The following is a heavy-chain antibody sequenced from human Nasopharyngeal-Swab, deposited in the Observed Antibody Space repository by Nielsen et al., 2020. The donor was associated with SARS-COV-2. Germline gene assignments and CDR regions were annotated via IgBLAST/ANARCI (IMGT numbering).Heavy chain of an antibody. D-gene: IGHD6-13*01. CDR3: VRSSSWYYFDY. Sequence: SETLSLTCTVSGDSIAYSTFYWGWIRQPPGKGLEWIGNLYYNGNTYQNPSLKSRLTISVDKSKNQFSLQLSSVTAADTAVYYCVRSSSWYYFDYWAQGTQVTVS. CDR2: LYYNGNT. V-gene: IGHV4-39*01. CDR1: GDSIAYSTFY. J-gene: IGHJ4*02.